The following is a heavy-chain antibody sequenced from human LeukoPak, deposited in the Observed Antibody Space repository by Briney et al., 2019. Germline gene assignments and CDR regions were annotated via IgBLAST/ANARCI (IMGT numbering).Heavy chain of an antibody. Sequence: SLRVSCAGSVFTVRAHWMHWVGPGPGKGRVWVARITHDGRDANYADSVKGRFTISRDNANKVLYLEMNSLTADDTGVYYCARVLTYFDLWGQGTLVTVSS. CDR1: VFTVRAHW. V-gene: IGHV3-74*01. J-gene: IGHJ5*01. CDR2: ITHDGRDA. CDR3: ARVLTYFDL.